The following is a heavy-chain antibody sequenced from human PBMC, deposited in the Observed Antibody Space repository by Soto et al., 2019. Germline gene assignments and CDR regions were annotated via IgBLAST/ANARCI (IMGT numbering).Heavy chain of an antibody. CDR1: GGSFSGYY. Sequence: SETLSLTCAVYGGSFSGYYWSWIRQPPGKGLEWIGEINHSGSTNYNPSLKSRVTISVDTSKNQFSLKLSSVTAADTAVYYCARGRAQWELPYFDYWGQGTLVTVS. J-gene: IGHJ4*02. D-gene: IGHD1-26*01. V-gene: IGHV4-34*01. CDR3: ARGRAQWELPYFDY. CDR2: INHSGST.